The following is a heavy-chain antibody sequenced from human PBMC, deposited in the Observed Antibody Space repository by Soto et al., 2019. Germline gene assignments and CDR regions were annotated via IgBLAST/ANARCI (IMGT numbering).Heavy chain of an antibody. CDR3: AREPFWSSHLPLDAFDV. CDR1: GITFSSSV. J-gene: IGHJ3*01. CDR2: IYLDGST. Sequence: EVQLLESGGGLIQPGGSLRLSCAASGITFSSSVMNWVRQAPGKGLEWVSVIYLDGSTFYSDSVKGRFTISKDSSKNTVFLQMNNLRTEDTAVYFCAREPFWSSHLPLDAFDVWGQGTMVTVSS. D-gene: IGHD3-3*01. V-gene: IGHV3-53*01.